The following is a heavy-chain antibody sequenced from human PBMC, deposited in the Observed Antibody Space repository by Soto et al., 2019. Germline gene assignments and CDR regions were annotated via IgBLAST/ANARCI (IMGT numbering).Heavy chain of an antibody. D-gene: IGHD3-22*01. CDR1: GGPYSKYS. CDR3: ARSLLGDYYDSDGLDN. V-gene: IGHV1-69*02. J-gene: IGHJ4*02. Sequence: QVQLVQSGTEVKKPGSSVTVSCKASGGPYSKYSISWVRQAPGQGLEWMGRIIPIFDITNYAQKFQGRVTINADKSKSTVYMDLSSLRSEDTAVYYCARSLLGDYYDSDGLDNWGQGTLVTVSS. CDR2: IIPIFDIT.